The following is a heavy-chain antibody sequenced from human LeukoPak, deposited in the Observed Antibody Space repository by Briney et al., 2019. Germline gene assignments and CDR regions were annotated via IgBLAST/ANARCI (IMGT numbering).Heavy chain of an antibody. V-gene: IGHV1-2*02. CDR1: GYTFTGYY. CDR2: INPDSGGT. D-gene: IGHD6-19*01. CDR3: ARGEGNIAVAGTRYFQH. Sequence: ASVTVSCKASGYTFTGYYMHWVRQAPGQGLEWMGWINPDSGGTNYAQKFQGRVTMTRDTSISTAYMELSRLRSDDTAVYYCARGEGNIAVAGTRYFQHWGQGTLVTVSS. J-gene: IGHJ1*01.